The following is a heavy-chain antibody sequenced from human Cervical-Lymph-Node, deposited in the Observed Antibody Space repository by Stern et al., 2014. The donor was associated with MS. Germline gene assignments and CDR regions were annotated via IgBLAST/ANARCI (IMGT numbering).Heavy chain of an antibody. CDR2: RSYDGSDT. D-gene: IGHD3-10*01. J-gene: IGHJ4*02. V-gene: IGHV3-30*18. Sequence: MQLVESGGGVVQPGRSLRLTCTVSGFTFSSYGMHWVRKAPGTGLEWVSVRSYDGSDTYYAESVKGRFTISRDNSKNTLYLEMRSLRPEDTAVYYCVKRGITEVRGVRLGDYWGPGTLVIVSS. CDR3: VKRGITEVRGVRLGDY. CDR1: GFTFSSYG.